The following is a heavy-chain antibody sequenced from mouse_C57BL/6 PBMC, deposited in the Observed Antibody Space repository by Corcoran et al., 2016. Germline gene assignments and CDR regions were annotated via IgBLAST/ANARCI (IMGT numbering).Heavy chain of an antibody. D-gene: IGHD2-4*01. CDR3: ARSGDYPSY. J-gene: IGHJ3*01. CDR1: GYTFTSYG. CDR2: IYPRSGNT. V-gene: IGHV1-81*01. Sequence: QVQLQQSGAELARPGASVKLSCKASGYTFTSYGISWVKQRTGQGLEWIGEIYPRSGNTYYNEKFKGKATLTADKSSSTAYMELRSLTSEDSAVYFCARSGDYPSYWGQGTLVTVSA.